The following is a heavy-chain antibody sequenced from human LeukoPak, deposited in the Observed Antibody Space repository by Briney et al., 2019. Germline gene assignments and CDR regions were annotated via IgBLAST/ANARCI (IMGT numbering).Heavy chain of an antibody. D-gene: IGHD3-22*01. V-gene: IGHV3-23*01. J-gene: IGHJ4*02. CDR1: GFTFGTYA. Sequence: PGGSLRPSCAASGFTFGTYAMSWVRQAPGKGLEWVSSISDNGYTTYYADSVRGRFTISRDNSKNTLYLQMIGLRAEDTAVYFCAKYYYDSSGYYDAAPLDSWGQGTLVTVFS. CDR3: AKYYYDSSGYYDAAPLDS. CDR2: ISDNGYTT.